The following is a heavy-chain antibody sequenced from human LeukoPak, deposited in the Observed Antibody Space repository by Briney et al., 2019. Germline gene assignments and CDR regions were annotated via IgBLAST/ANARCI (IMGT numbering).Heavy chain of an antibody. CDR2: IKSKSDGETT. D-gene: IGHD5-18*01. CDR3: ATDGISEETATDY. CDR1: GLTFSNAW. J-gene: IGHJ4*02. V-gene: IGHV3-15*01. Sequence: GGSLRLSCAASGLTFSNAWMSWVRQAPGKGLEWVGRIKSKSDGETTDYATPVKGRFIISRDDSKKTLYLQMNSLKTEDTAVYFCATDGISEETATDYWGQGTLVTVSS.